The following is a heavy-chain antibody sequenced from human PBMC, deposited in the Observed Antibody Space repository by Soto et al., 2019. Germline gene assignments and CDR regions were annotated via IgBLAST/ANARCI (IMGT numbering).Heavy chain of an antibody. Sequence: QVQLVQSGAEVKKPGSSVKVSCKASGGTFSSYAISWVRQAPGQGLEWMGGISPIFGTANYAQKFQGRVTITADESTSTAYMELSSLRSEDTAVYFCARVAPHYYDSSGYYPGWGQGTMVTVSS. J-gene: IGHJ3*01. V-gene: IGHV1-69*19. CDR1: GGTFSSYA. CDR3: ARVAPHYYDSSGYYPG. D-gene: IGHD3-22*01. CDR2: ISPIFGTA.